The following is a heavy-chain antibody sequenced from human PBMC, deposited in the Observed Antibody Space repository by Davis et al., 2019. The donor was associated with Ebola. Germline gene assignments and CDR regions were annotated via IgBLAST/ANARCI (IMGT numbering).Heavy chain of an antibody. D-gene: IGHD6-19*01. CDR1: GFTFSSYG. Sequence: GESLKISCAASGFTFSSYGMHWVRQDPGKGLEWVAVISYDGSNKYYADSVKGRFTISRDNSKNTLYLQMNSLRAEDTAVYYCARDVPKVAGRLDYWGQGTLVTVSS. CDR2: ISYDGSNK. CDR3: ARDVPKVAGRLDY. J-gene: IGHJ4*02. V-gene: IGHV3-30*03.